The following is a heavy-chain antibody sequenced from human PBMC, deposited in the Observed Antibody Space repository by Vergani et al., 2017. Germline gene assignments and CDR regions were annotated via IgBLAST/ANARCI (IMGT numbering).Heavy chain of an antibody. Sequence: QVQLQQWGAGLLKPSETLFLTCAVYGGSFSGYYWSWIRQPPGKGLEWIGEINHSGSTNYNPSLKSRVTISVDTSKNQFSLKLSSVTAADTAVYYCARGTXPPWGYYYYYYMDVWGKGTTVTVSS. D-gene: IGHD7-27*01. CDR3: ARGTXPPWGYYYYYYMDV. J-gene: IGHJ6*03. CDR2: INHSGST. V-gene: IGHV4-34*01. CDR1: GGSFSGYY.